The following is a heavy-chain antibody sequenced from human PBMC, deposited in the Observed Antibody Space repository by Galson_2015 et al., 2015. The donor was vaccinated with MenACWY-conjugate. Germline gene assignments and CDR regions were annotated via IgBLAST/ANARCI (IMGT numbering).Heavy chain of an antibody. V-gene: IGHV3-23*01. J-gene: IGHJ5*02. CDR3: TRDPWHYAGILQFDP. CDR2: ISGSAGST. D-gene: IGHD3-16*01. CDR1: GFFFCSYA. Sequence: LRLSCAASGFFFCSYAVTLVRRAPGEGLEWVSTISGSAGSTYYAGYVKGRFTISRDNSKNKLYLQMNSLGDEDTAFYFCTRDPWHYAGILQFDPWGQGIQVTVSS.